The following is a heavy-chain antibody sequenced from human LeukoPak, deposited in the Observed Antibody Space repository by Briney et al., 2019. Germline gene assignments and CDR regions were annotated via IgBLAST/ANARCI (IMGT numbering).Heavy chain of an antibody. Sequence: GGSLRLSCAASGFIFSSYTMHWVRQAPGKGLEWVAVISYDGGNKYYADSVKGRFTISRDNSKNTLFLQMNSLRAEDTAVYYCARASGGDYDYWGQGTLVTVSS. V-gene: IGHV3-30-3*01. CDR3: ARASGGDYDY. CDR2: ISYDGGNK. CDR1: GFIFSSYT. D-gene: IGHD2-21*02. J-gene: IGHJ4*02.